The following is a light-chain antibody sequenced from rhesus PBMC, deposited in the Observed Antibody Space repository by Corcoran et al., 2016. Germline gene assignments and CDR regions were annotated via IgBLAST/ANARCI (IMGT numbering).Light chain of an antibody. CDR1: QSISSW. V-gene: IGKV1-22*01. CDR2: VAS. J-gene: IGKJ2*01. Sequence: DIQMTQSPSSLSTSIGDTVTITCRASQSISSWLAWYQQKPGNAPKLLIYVASTVGRGVPSRFSGSGSWTHFTLIIRTLQSEDFATHYCQQYSSGPYSFGQGTKVEIK. CDR3: QQYSSGPYS.